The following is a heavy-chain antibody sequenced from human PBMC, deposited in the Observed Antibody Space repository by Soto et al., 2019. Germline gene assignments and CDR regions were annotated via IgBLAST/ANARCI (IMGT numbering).Heavy chain of an antibody. CDR1: GGSISSSSYY. Sequence: QLQLQESGPGLVKPSETLSLTCTVSGGSISSSSYYWGWIRQPPGKGLEWIGSIYYSGSTYYNPSLKSRVNISVDTAKNQFPLKLSSVTAADTAVYYCASPYYYDSSAPDAFDIWGQGTMVTVSS. V-gene: IGHV4-39*01. CDR3: ASPYYYDSSAPDAFDI. D-gene: IGHD3-22*01. CDR2: IYYSGST. J-gene: IGHJ3*02.